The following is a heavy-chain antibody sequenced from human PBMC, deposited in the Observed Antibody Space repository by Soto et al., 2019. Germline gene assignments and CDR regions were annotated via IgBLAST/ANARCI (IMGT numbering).Heavy chain of an antibody. CDR2: INHSGST. D-gene: IGHD3-3*01. J-gene: IGHJ5*02. Sequence: LSLACAVYGGSFSGYYLSWIRQPPGKGLEWIGEINHSGSTNYNPSLKSRVTISVDTSKNQFSLKLSSVTAADTAVYYCARGFGLRFLEWLLRPGFDPWGQGTLVTVSS. V-gene: IGHV4-34*01. CDR1: GGSFSGYY. CDR3: ARGFGLRFLEWLLRPGFDP.